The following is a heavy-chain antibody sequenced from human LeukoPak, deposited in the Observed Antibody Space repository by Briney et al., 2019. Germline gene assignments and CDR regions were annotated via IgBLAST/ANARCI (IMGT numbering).Heavy chain of an antibody. J-gene: IGHJ3*02. CDR2: IHFSGST. D-gene: IGHD4-17*01. Sequence: SETLSLTCAVSGDYISGYYWSWIRQPPGKGLEWIGYIHFSGSTKYSPSHRGRVDISVDTSTNQFSLRLTSVTAADTALYFCARHIYGDSVAFDIWGQGTLVTVSS. V-gene: IGHV4-59*08. CDR3: ARHIYGDSVAFDI. CDR1: GDYISGYY.